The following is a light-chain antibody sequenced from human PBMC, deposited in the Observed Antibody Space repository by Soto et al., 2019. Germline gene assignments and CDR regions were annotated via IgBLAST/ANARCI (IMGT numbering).Light chain of an antibody. CDR1: QDINHY. CDR2: GAT. CDR3: LQHRSYPLT. J-gene: IGKJ4*01. Sequence: DIQMTQSPSAMSASVGDRVTITCRASQDINHYLAWFQQRPGKVAKRLIFGATSLQSGVPSRFSGSGSGTEFTLTISSLQPEDFATYYCLQHRSYPLTFGGGTKVEIK. V-gene: IGKV1-17*03.